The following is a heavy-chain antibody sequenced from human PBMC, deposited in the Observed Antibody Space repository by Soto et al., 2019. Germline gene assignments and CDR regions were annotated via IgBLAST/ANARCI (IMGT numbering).Heavy chain of an antibody. CDR3: ARQRTTVVTQAYFDH. Sequence: KPSETLSLTCIVSGESISSSSYYWGWIRQPPGKGLEWIGSIYYSGRTYYNPSFKSRVTISIDTSRNQFSLKLSSVTATDMAVYYCARQRTTVVTQAYFDHWGQGALVTVSS. D-gene: IGHD2-21*02. V-gene: IGHV4-39*01. J-gene: IGHJ4*02. CDR1: GESISSSSYY. CDR2: IYYSGRT.